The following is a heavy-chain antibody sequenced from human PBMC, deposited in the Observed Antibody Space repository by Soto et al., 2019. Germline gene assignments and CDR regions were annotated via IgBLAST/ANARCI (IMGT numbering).Heavy chain of an antibody. CDR1: GFTFSDYY. J-gene: IGHJ3*02. V-gene: IGHV3-11*06. Sequence: GGSLRLSCAASGFTFSDYYMSWIRQGPGKGLEWVSYISSSSSYTNYADSVKGRFTISRDNAKNSLYLQMNSLRAEDTAVYYCARVGYGDYPANAFDIWGQGTMVTVSS. CDR2: ISSSSSYT. CDR3: ARVGYGDYPANAFDI. D-gene: IGHD4-17*01.